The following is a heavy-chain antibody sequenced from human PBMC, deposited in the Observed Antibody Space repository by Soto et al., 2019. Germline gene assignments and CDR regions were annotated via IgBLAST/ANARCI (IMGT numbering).Heavy chain of an antibody. J-gene: IGHJ4*02. CDR1: GGSINSGGFY. CDR3: ARLYVIPAVITTGYFDY. V-gene: IGHV4-31*03. Sequence: SETLSLTCTVSGGSINSGGFYWSWIRQHPGKGLEWFGHIYFSGTTYYNPSLQSRLTISLATSKHQFSLKLSSVTAADTAVYYCARLYVIPAVITTGYFDYWGQGALVTVSS. D-gene: IGHD2-2*01. CDR2: IYFSGTT.